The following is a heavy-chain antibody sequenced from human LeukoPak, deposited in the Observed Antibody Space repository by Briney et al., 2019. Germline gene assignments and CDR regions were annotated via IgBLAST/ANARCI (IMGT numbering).Heavy chain of an antibody. CDR3: ARETPYGPYFDY. J-gene: IGHJ4*02. D-gene: IGHD4-17*01. Sequence: TGGSLRLSCAASGFTFSSYSMNWVRQAPGKGLEWVSSISSSSSYIYYADSVKGRFTISRDNAKNSLYLQMNSLRAEDTAVYYCARETPYGPYFDYWGQGTLVTVSS. CDR2: ISSSSSYI. V-gene: IGHV3-21*01. CDR1: GFTFSSYS.